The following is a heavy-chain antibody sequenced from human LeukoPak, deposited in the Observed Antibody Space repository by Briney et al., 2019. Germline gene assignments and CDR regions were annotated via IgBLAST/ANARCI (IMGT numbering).Heavy chain of an antibody. CDR2: FYYSGST. CDR1: GFTFSNYW. J-gene: IGHJ3*01. D-gene: IGHD3-22*01. Sequence: PGGSLRLSCVASGFTFSNYWMNWVRQAPGKGLEWIGSFYYSGSTYYNASLRSRVTISVDTSKNQFSLKLSSVTAADTAVYYCATTFYYDSSGYIPDVLDVWGQGTMVAVSP. V-gene: IGHV4-38-2*01. CDR3: ATTFYYDSSGYIPDVLDV.